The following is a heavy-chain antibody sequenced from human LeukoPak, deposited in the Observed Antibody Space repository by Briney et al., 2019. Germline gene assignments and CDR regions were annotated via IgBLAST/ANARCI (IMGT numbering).Heavy chain of an antibody. CDR1: GFTFSSYA. D-gene: IGHD2-21*02. CDR3: ARDAVSYCGGDCPGAFDI. CDR2: ISYDGSNK. Sequence: PGRSLRLSCAASGFTFSSYAMHWVRQAPGKGLEWVAVISYDGSNKYYADSVKGRLTISRDNSKNTLYLQMNSLRAEDTAVYYCARDAVSYCGGDCPGAFDIWGQGTMVTVSS. J-gene: IGHJ3*02. V-gene: IGHV3-30*04.